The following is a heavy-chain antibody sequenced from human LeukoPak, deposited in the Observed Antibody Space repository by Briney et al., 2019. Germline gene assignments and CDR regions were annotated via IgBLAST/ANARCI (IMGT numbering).Heavy chain of an antibody. CDR3: AIHPKLELLPYFQH. D-gene: IGHD1-7*01. J-gene: IGHJ1*01. Sequence: PGGSLRLSCAASGFTFSSYAMSWVRQAPGKGLEWVSAIGGSGGSTYYADSVKGRFTISRDNSKNTLYLQMNSLRAEDTAVYYCAIHPKLELLPYFQHWGQGTLVTVSS. V-gene: IGHV3-23*01. CDR2: IGGSGGST. CDR1: GFTFSSYA.